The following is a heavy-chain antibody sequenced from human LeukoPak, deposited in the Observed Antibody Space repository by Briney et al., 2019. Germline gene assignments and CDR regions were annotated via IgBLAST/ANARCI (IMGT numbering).Heavy chain of an antibody. CDR3: AREVITMVRGVIIDLYMDV. J-gene: IGHJ6*03. D-gene: IGHD3-10*01. Sequence: PSETLSLTCAVYGGSFSGYYWSWVRQAPGKGLEWVSVIYSGGSTYYADSVKGRFTISRDNSKNTLYLQMNSLRAEDTAVYYCAREVITMVRGVIIDLYMDVWGKGTTVTISS. CDR2: IYSGGST. V-gene: IGHV3-66*01. CDR1: GGSFSGYY.